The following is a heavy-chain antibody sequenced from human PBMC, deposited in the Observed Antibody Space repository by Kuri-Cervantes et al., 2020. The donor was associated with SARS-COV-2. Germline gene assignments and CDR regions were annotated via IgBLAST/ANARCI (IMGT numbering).Heavy chain of an antibody. CDR3: AKELNEGYSSSWYFDY. V-gene: IGHV3-23*01. J-gene: IGHJ4*02. Sequence: GESLEISCAAPGFTFSSYAMSWVRQAPGKGLEWVSAISGSGGSTYYADSVKGRFTISRDNSKNTLYLQMNSLRAEDTAVYYCAKELNEGYSSSWYFDYWGQGTLVTVSS. D-gene: IGHD6-13*01. CDR2: ISGSGGST. CDR1: GFTFSSYA.